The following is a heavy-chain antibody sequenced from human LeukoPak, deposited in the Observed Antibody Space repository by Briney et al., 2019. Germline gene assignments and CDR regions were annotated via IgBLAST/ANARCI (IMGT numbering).Heavy chain of an antibody. CDR1: GYSFTTYC. J-gene: IGHJ4*02. V-gene: IGHV5-51*01. D-gene: IGHD5-12*01. CDR2: IYLADSTA. Sequence: GESLKISCKASGYSFTTYCIGWVRPMPGEGLEWVGIIYLADSTAHYSTSFQGQVTISVDKSINTAYLQWSRLKASDTAMYYSARHHKSGYSGDESDYWGQGTLVTVSS. CDR3: ARHHKSGYSGDESDY.